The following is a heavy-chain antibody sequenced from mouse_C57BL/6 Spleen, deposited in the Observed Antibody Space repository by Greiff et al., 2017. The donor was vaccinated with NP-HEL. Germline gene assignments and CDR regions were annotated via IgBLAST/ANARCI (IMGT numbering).Heavy chain of an antibody. CDR2: IWRGGST. Sequence: VKLMESGPGLVQPSQRLSITCTVSGFSLTSYGVHWVRQSPGKGLEWLGVIWRGGSTDYNAAFMSRLSITKDNSKSQVFFKMNSLQADDTAIYYCAKPDPVVATDYAMDYWGQVTSVTVSS. CDR1: GFSLTSYG. J-gene: IGHJ4*01. CDR3: AKPDPVVATDYAMDY. D-gene: IGHD1-1*01. V-gene: IGHV2-5*01.